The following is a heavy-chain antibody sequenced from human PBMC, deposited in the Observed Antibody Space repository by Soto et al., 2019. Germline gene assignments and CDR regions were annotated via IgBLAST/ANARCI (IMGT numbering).Heavy chain of an antibody. J-gene: IGHJ4*02. CDR2: ISGNGGDYT. CDR3: VPLCRYCSTTTPS. Sequence: PGGSMRLSCAASGFTFSTYAMSWVRQDPRKGLEWVSAISGNGGDYTYYADSVKGRFTISRDNSKNTLYLQMNSLRAEDTAVYYCVPLCRYCSTTTPSWGQGTLVTVSS. CDR1: GFTFSTYA. V-gene: IGHV3-23*01. D-gene: IGHD2-2*01.